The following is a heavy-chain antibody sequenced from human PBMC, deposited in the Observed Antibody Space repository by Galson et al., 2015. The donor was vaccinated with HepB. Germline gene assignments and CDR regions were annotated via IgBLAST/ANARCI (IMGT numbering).Heavy chain of an antibody. CDR3: AKDIDIVVVTANFDY. J-gene: IGHJ4*02. CDR1: GFTFDDYA. CDR2: ISWNSGSI. V-gene: IGHV3-9*01. Sequence: SLRLSCAASGFTFDDYAMHWVRQAPGKGLEWVSGISWNSGSIGYADSVKGRFTISRDNAKNSLYLQMNSLRAEDTALYYCAKDIDIVVVTANFDYWGQGTLVTVSS. D-gene: IGHD2-21*02.